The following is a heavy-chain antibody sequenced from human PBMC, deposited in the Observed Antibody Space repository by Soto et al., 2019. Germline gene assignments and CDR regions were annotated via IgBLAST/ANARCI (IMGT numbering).Heavy chain of an antibody. CDR1: GGSISSYY. CDR2: IYYSGST. D-gene: IGHD3-10*01. J-gene: IGHJ6*02. V-gene: IGHV4-59*01. CDR3: ARDNYYGSGSAPMDV. Sequence: SETLSLTCTVSGGSISSYYWSWIRQPPGKGLEWIGYIYYSGSTNYNPSLKSRVTISVDTSKNQFSLKLSSATAADTAVYYCARDNYYGSGSAPMDVWGQGXTVTVSS.